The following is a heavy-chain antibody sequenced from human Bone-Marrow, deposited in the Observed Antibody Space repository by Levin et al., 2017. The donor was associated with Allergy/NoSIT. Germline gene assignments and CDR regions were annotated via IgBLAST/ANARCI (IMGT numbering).Heavy chain of an antibody. V-gene: IGHV3-53*01. Sequence: GGSLRLSCAASGFSVSNHYIAWVRQAPGKGLEWVSVIYRGGGRYYAESVKGRFTISRDNSKNTVYLQMNSLRAEDTAVYYCARGKADDYWGQGTLVTVSS. J-gene: IGHJ4*02. D-gene: IGHD6-13*01. CDR2: IYRGGGR. CDR1: GFSVSNHY. CDR3: ARGKADDY.